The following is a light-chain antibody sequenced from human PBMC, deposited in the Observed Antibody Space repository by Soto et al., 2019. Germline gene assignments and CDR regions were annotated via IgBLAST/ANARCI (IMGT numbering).Light chain of an antibody. CDR1: QSISSW. V-gene: IGKV1-5*01. CDR2: DAS. Sequence: DIQMTQSPSILSASVGDRVTITCRASQSISSWLAWYQQKPGKAPKLLIYDASSLESGVQSRFSGIGSWKEFTLNIISLQPDDFETYYCKQYDSYAWTFGQGTKVEIK. J-gene: IGKJ1*01. CDR3: KQYDSYAWT.